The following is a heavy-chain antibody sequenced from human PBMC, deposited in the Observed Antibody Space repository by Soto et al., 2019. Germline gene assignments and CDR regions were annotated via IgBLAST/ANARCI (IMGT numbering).Heavy chain of an antibody. V-gene: IGHV3-21*01. CDR1: GFTFSGHT. CDR3: ARCMGFDGSGYAFFDS. J-gene: IGHJ4*02. Sequence: EVQLVESGGGLVKPGGSLRLSCAASGFTFSGHTINWVRQAPGKGLEWASSVSRSSSYIYYADSVKGRFTVSRDNAEKSLYLQMNSLRAEDTAIYYCARCMGFDGSGYAFFDSWGQGTLVTVSS. CDR2: VSRSSSYI. D-gene: IGHD3-10*01.